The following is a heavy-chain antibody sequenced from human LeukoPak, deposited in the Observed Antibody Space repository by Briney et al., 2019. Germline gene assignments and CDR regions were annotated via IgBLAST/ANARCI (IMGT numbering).Heavy chain of an antibody. CDR3: ARDSGSCRGCAFDV. CDR1: GFTFSQHY. J-gene: IGHJ3*01. D-gene: IGHD6-13*01. V-gene: IGHV3-7*01. Sequence: GGSLRLSCAASGFTFSQHYMSWVRQAPGKGLEWVANLNPDGSERKYVDSVKGRFTISRDNAKNSVYLQVSSLRAEDTAVFYCARDSGSCRGCAFDVWGHGTMVTVSS. CDR2: LNPDGSER.